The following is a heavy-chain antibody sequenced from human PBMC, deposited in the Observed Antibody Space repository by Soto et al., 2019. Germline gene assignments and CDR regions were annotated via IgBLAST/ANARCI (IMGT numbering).Heavy chain of an antibody. CDR3: ASVTTYYGILTGYPYGMDV. CDR2: ISSSSSYI. J-gene: IGHJ6*02. Sequence: PGGSLRLSCAASGFTFSSYSMNWVRQAPGKGLEWVSSISSSSSYIYYADSVKGRFTISRDNAKNSLYLQMNSLRAEDTAVYYCASVTTYYGILTGYPYGMDVWGQGTTVTVSS. D-gene: IGHD3-9*01. CDR1: GFTFSSYS. V-gene: IGHV3-21*01.